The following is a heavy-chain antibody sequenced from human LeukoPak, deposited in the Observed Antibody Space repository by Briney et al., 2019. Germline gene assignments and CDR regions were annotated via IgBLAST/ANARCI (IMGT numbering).Heavy chain of an antibody. CDR2: ISSNSSYI. J-gene: IGHJ5*02. CDR1: GFTFSSYS. V-gene: IGHV3-21*01. D-gene: IGHD3-10*01. CDR3: ARDPGGSGSHPRRNNWFDP. Sequence: PGGSLRLSCAASGFTFSSYSMNWVRQAPGKGLEWVSSISSNSSYIYYADSVKGRFTISRDNAKNSLYLQMNSLRAEDTAVYYCARDPGGSGSHPRRNNWFDPWGQGTLVTVSS.